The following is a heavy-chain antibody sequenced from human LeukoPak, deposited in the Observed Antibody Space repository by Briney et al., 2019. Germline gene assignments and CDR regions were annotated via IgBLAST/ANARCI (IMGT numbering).Heavy chain of an antibody. Sequence: GGSLRLSCAASGFTFSNYNMNWVRQTPGKGLEWFSSISSSGNTYYADSVKGRFTISRDNSKNLVNLQMNSLRAEDTAIYYCVKGRMSEDGLDFWGQGSLVTVSS. V-gene: IGHV3-23*01. CDR3: VKGRMSEDGLDF. CDR2: ISSSGNT. J-gene: IGHJ4*02. D-gene: IGHD5-24*01. CDR1: GFTFSNYN.